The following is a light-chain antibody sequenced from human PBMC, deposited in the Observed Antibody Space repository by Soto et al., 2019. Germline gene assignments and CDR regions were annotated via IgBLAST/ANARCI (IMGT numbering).Light chain of an antibody. CDR2: GAS. CDR1: QGVSSSY. CDR3: QQYGNSPFT. J-gene: IGKJ3*01. Sequence: EIVLTQSPGTLSLSPGERATLSCRASQGVSSSYLAWYQQKPGQAPRLLMYGSGASTRATGIPDRFSGSGSGKDVTLTISGLEPEDFAVYYCQQYGNSPFTFGPGTKVDVK. V-gene: IGKV3-20*01.